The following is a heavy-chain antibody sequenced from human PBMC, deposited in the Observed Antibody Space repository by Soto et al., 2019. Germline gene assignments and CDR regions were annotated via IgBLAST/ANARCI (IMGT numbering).Heavy chain of an antibody. Sequence: QVHLVQSGAELKKPGASVKVSCKASGYTFTSYGITWVRQAPGQGLEWMGWISAHNGNTDYAQKLQGRVIVTRDTSTSTAYMELRSMRSDATAVDYCARGRYGDYWGQGALVTGSS. CDR3: ARGRYGDY. D-gene: IGHD1-1*01. V-gene: IGHV1-18*01. CDR2: ISAHNGNT. J-gene: IGHJ4*02. CDR1: GYTFTSYG.